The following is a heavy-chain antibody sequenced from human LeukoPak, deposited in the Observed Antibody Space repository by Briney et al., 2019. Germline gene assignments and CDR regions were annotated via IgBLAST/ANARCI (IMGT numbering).Heavy chain of an antibody. J-gene: IGHJ4*02. CDR2: ISSSGSYI. D-gene: IGHD2-15*01. CDR3: ARDRGGSAPYYFDY. CDR1: GFTFSTYN. V-gene: IGHV3-21*01. Sequence: PGGSLRLSCAASGFTFSTYNMNWVRQAPGKGLEWVSFISSSGSYIYYADSVKGRFTISRDNAKNSLYVQMNSLRAEDTAVYYCARDRGGSAPYYFDYWGQGTLVTVS.